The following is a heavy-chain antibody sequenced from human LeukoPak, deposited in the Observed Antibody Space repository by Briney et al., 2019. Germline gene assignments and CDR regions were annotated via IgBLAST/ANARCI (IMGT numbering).Heavy chain of an antibody. CDR1: GFTFSSYG. D-gene: IGHD3-22*01. Sequence: PGGSLRLSCAASGFTFSSYGMHWVRQAPGKGLEWVAVISYDGSNKYYADSVKGRFTISRDNSKNTLNLQMNSLRAEDTAVYYCAKDAGHYYYDSSGYHPLDYWGQGTLVTVSS. CDR2: ISYDGSNK. J-gene: IGHJ4*02. V-gene: IGHV3-30*18. CDR3: AKDAGHYYYDSSGYHPLDY.